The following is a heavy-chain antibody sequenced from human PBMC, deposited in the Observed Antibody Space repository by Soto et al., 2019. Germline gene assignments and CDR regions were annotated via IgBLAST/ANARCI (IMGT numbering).Heavy chain of an antibody. D-gene: IGHD2-8*01. V-gene: IGHV4-39*01. CDR1: RGSISSGTNY. Sequence: SETLSLTCTVSRGSISSGTNYWAWIRQPPGKGLEWIANIYYSGSTFYNPSLKSRVTISLDTSKNQFSLKLRSVTAADTAVYYCARHEAGWSFDSWGQGTLVTLSS. CDR2: IYYSGST. J-gene: IGHJ4*02. CDR3: ARHEAGWSFDS.